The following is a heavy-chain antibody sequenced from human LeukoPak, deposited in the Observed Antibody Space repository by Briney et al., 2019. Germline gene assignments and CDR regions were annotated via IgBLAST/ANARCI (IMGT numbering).Heavy chain of an antibody. CDR2: IKQDGSEK. J-gene: IGHJ6*03. CDR1: GFTFSSYW. CDR3: ARAHSSGWGPKFYYYYYYMDV. D-gene: IGHD6-19*01. Sequence: GGSLRLSCAASGFTFSSYWMSWVRQAPGKGLEWVANIKQDGSEKYYVDSVKGRFTISRDNAKNSLYLQMNSLRAEDTAVYYCARAHSSGWGPKFYYYYYYMDVWGKGTTVIISS. V-gene: IGHV3-7*04.